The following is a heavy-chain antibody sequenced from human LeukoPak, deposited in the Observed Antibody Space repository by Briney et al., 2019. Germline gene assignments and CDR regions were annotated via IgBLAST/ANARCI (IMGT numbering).Heavy chain of an antibody. CDR2: IYHSGST. D-gene: IGHD3-3*01. J-gene: IGHJ4*02. CDR1: GGSISSGGYY. V-gene: IGHV4-31*03. Sequence: SETLSLTCTVSGGSISSGGYYWSWIRQHPGKGLEWIGYIYHSGSTYYNPSLKSRVTISVDRSKNQFSLKLSSVTAADTAVYYCARHDFWSGSFEFDYWGQGTLVTVSS. CDR3: ARHDFWSGSFEFDY.